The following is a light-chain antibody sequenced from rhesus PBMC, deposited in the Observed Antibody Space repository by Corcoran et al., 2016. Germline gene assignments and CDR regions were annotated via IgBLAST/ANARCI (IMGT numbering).Light chain of an antibody. CDR1: QGINKE. J-gene: IGKJ3*01. CDR3: LQDYTTPFT. V-gene: IGKV1-94*01. Sequence: DIQMTQSPSSLSASVGDRVTVTCRASQGINKELSWYQQKTGKHPTLLIYTASTLQTGVSSRFSGSGSVTDFTLTISSLQPEDVATYYCLQDYTTPFTFGPGTKLDIK. CDR2: TAS.